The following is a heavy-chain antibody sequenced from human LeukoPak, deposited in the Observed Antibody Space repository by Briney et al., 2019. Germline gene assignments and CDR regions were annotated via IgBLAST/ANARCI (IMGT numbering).Heavy chain of an antibody. CDR3: ARGDLPAALPEYSQH. CDR2: IIPIFGTA. J-gene: IGHJ1*01. Sequence: SVEVSCKASGGTFSSYAISWVRQAPGQGLEWMGGIIPIFGTANYAQKFQGRVTITADESTSTAYMELSSLRSEDTAVYYCARGDLPAALPEYSQHWGQGTLVTVSS. D-gene: IGHD2-2*01. V-gene: IGHV1-69*13. CDR1: GGTFSSYA.